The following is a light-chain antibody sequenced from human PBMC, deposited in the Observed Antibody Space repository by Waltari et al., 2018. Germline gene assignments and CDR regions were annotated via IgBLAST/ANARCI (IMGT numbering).Light chain of an antibody. CDR3: MQALQTPIT. J-gene: IGKJ4*01. V-gene: IGKV3-20*01. CDR2: GAS. Sequence: EIVLTQSPGTLSLSPGDRATISCRASEYVPSGYLAWYQQKPGQAPRLLIFGASSGASGVPDRFSGSGSGTDFTLKISRVEAEDVGVYYCMQALQTPITFGGGTKVEIK. CDR1: EYVPSGY.